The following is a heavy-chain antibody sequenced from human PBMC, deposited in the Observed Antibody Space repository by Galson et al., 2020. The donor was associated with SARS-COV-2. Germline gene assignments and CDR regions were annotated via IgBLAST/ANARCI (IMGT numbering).Heavy chain of an antibody. CDR3: ARDNYIAYYYGMDV. J-gene: IGHJ6*02. D-gene: IGHD4-4*01. Sequence: GGSLRLSCAASRFSFSHYGMHWVRQAPGKGLSWVAFIRFDGSNKFYADSVKGRFTISRDNSKDTLSLQMSSLRAEDTAVYYCARDNYIAYYYGMDVGGQGTTVTVSS. CDR1: RFSFSHYG. CDR2: IRFDGSNK. V-gene: IGHV3-30*02.